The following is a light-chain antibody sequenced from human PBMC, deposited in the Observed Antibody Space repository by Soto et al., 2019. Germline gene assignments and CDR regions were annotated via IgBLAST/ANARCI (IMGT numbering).Light chain of an antibody. CDR2: ADT. J-gene: IGLJ3*02. CDR3: CSYAGRSTWV. CDR1: SSDIGSYNF. Sequence: QSALTQPASVSGSPGQSITISCTGASSDIGSYNFVSWYQQHPGKAPKLMIYADTKRPSGVSNRFSGAKSGSTASLTISGLQAEDESDYYCCSYAGRSTWVFGGGTKLTVL. V-gene: IGLV2-23*01.